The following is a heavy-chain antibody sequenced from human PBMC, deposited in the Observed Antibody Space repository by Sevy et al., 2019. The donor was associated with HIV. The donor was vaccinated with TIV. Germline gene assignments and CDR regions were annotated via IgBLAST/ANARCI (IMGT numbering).Heavy chain of an antibody. V-gene: IGHV3-7*01. Sequence: GGSLRLSCVASGFTFSSYWMNWVRQAPGKGLEWVANIKQDGSEIYYVDSVKGRFTISRDNAQNTVHLQMNSLRVEDTAENYCGQAMDVWGQGTTVTVSS. CDR1: GFTFSSYW. J-gene: IGHJ6*02. CDR3: GQAMDV. CDR2: IKQDGSEI.